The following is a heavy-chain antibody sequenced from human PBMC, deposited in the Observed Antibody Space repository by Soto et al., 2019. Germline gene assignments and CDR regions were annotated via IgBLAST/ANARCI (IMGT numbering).Heavy chain of an antibody. Sequence: PGGSLRLSCAASGFSFSSYAMSWVRQAPGKGLEWVSAISGSGGSTYYADSVKGRFTISRDNSKNTLYLQMNSLRAEDTAVYYSAKDQDYYDSSGSSYYFDYWGQGTLVTVSS. CDR3: AKDQDYYDSSGSSYYFDY. CDR2: ISGSGGST. V-gene: IGHV3-23*01. CDR1: GFSFSSYA. J-gene: IGHJ4*02. D-gene: IGHD3-22*01.